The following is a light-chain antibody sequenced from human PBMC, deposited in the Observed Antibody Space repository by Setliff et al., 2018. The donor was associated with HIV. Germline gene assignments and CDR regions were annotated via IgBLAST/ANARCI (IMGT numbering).Light chain of an antibody. CDR1: SSNIGSNT. Sequence: VLTQPPSASGTPGQRVIISCSGSSSNIGSNTVNWYQQFPGTAPRLLMYSHNQRPSGVPDRFSGSKSGTSASLAISGLQSEDEADYYCAAWDDSLSGLVFGGGTKVTVL. CDR3: AAWDDSLSGLV. J-gene: IGLJ2*01. CDR2: SHN. V-gene: IGLV1-44*01.